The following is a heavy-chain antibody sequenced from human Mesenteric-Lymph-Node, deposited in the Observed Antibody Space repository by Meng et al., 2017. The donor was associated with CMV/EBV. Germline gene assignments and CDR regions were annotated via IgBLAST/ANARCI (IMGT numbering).Heavy chain of an antibody. D-gene: IGHD2-8*01. CDR2: ISSSSSYI. V-gene: IGHV3-21*01. CDR3: ARWGPVMVYDYYYGMDV. CDR1: GFTFSGYA. Sequence: GESLKIPRVASGFTFSGYAMTWVRQAPGKGLEWVSSISSSSSYIYYADSVKGRFTISRDNAKNSLYLQMNSLRAEDTAVYYCARWGPVMVYDYYYGMDVWGQGTTVTVSS. J-gene: IGHJ6*02.